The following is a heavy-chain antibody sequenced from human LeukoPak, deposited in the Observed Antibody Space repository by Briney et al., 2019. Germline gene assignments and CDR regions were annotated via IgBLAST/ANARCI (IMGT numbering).Heavy chain of an antibody. D-gene: IGHD2-21*02. CDR1: GGSISYDY. V-gene: IGHV4-59*08. CDR3: ATLRGASTAVFDS. J-gene: IGHJ4*02. Sequence: SETLSLTCTVSGGSISYDYWSWIRQSPGKRLEWIGYIHYSGATNYSPSLKSRVTISVDPSKNQFSLKLSSVAAADTALYYCATLRGASTAVFDSWGQGALVTVSS. CDR2: IHYSGAT.